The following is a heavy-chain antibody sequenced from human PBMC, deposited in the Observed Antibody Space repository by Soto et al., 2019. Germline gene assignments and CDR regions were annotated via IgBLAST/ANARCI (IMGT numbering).Heavy chain of an antibody. CDR3: AREKITFGGVTRGAFDI. CDR1: GGSISSGGYS. Sequence: SETLSLTCAVSGGSISSGGYSWSWIRQPPGKGLEWIGYIYHSGSTYYNPSLKSRVTISVDKSKNQFSLKLSSVTAADTAVYYCAREKITFGGVTRGAFDIWGQGTMVTVSS. CDR2: IYHSGST. V-gene: IGHV4-30-2*01. D-gene: IGHD3-16*01. J-gene: IGHJ3*02.